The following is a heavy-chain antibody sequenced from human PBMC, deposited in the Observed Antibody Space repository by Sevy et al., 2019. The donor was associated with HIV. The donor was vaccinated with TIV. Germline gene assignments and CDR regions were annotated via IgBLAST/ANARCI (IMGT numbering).Heavy chain of an antibody. CDR2: IYDGGTT. CDR1: GAAVSGYF. J-gene: IGHJ4*02. D-gene: IGHD5-18*01. Sequence: SETLSLTCAVSGAAVSGYFWSWVRQPPGKGLEWLGYIYDGGTTNYNPSLDSQLTISVDTSKNQFSRKLSSVTAADTAVYYCARGLQLWLGHFDYWGQGTLVTVSS. V-gene: IGHV4-59*02. CDR3: ARGLQLWLGHFDY.